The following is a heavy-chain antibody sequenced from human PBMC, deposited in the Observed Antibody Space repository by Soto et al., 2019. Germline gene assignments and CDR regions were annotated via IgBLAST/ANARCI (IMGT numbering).Heavy chain of an antibody. D-gene: IGHD4-17*01. CDR1: GGSISTYY. Sequence: QVQLQESGPGLVKPSETLSLTCTVSGGSISTYYWDWLRQSPEKGLDGIGYTHYSGNTNYHPSLRGRVTIALDTSRNQFSLILSAVTAAYTAIYYCARHTLTVRSGFDNWGQGALVTVSS. CDR3: ARHTLTVRSGFDN. J-gene: IGHJ4*02. V-gene: IGHV4-59*12. CDR2: THYSGNT.